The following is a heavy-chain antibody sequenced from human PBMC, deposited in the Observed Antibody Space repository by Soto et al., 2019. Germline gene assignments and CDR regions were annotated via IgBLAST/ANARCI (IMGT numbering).Heavy chain of an antibody. CDR3: ARKSTVAYDF. D-gene: IGHD2-15*01. CDR1: GFSLSTSGVG. Sequence: QITLKESGPTLVKPTQTLMLTCTFSGFSLSTSGVGVGWIRQPPGKALECLALIYWDDDKRYSPSLKSRLTIXXDTSRNQVVLTMTNMDPVDTDTYYCARKSTVAYDFWGQGTLVTVSS. J-gene: IGHJ4*02. V-gene: IGHV2-5*02. CDR2: IYWDDDK.